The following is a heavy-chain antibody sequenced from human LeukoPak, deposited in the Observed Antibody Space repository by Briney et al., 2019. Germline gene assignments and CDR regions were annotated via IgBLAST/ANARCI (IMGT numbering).Heavy chain of an antibody. CDR3: ARGKVGATDFDC. CDR1: GGSISSYY. D-gene: IGHD1-26*01. Sequence: SETLSLTCTVSGGSISSYYWSWIRQPPGKKMEWIGYISHSGSTKYNPSLKSRVTISIDTSKNEFFLYLTSVTAADTAVYYCARGKVGATDFDCWGQGTLVTVSS. CDR2: ISHSGST. V-gene: IGHV4-59*01. J-gene: IGHJ4*02.